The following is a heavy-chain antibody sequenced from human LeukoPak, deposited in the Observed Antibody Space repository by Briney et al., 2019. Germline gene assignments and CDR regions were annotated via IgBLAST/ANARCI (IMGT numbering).Heavy chain of an antibody. CDR1: GFTFSSYG. Sequence: PGGSLRLSCAASGFTFSSYGMHWVRQAPGKGLEWVAVIWYDGSNKYYADSVKGRFTISRDNSKNTLYLQMNSLRAEDTAVYYCAREAGITMVRGLQGYWGQGTLVTVSS. J-gene: IGHJ4*02. D-gene: IGHD3-10*01. CDR3: AREAGITMVRGLQGY. V-gene: IGHV3-33*01. CDR2: IWYDGSNK.